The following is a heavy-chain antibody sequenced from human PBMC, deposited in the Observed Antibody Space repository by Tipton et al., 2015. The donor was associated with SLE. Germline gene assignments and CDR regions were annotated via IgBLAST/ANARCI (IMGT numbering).Heavy chain of an antibody. V-gene: IGHV4-39*07. CDR2: INHSGST. CDR3: ARGPYSPYI. J-gene: IGHJ3*02. Sequence: TLSLTCTVSGGSISSGSYYWSWIRQPPGKGLEWIGEINHSGSTNYNPSLKSRVTISVDTSKNQFSLKLSSVTAADTAVYYCARGPYSPYIWGQGTMVTVSS. CDR1: GGSISSGSYY. D-gene: IGHD6-13*01.